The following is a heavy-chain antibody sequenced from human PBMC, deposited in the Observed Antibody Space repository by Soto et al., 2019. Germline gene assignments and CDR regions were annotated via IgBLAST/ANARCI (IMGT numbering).Heavy chain of an antibody. Sequence: EVQLLESGGGLVQPGGSLRLSCAASGFTFSSYAMSWVRQAPGKGLEWVSAISGSGGSTYYADSVKGRFTISRDNSKNTLYLQMNSRRAEGTAVDYCARTLSGIVGAVGWFHPWGQGTLVTVSS. V-gene: IGHV3-23*01. J-gene: IGHJ5*02. CDR1: GFTFSSYA. CDR3: ARTLSGIVGAVGWFHP. D-gene: IGHD1-26*01. CDR2: ISGSGGST.